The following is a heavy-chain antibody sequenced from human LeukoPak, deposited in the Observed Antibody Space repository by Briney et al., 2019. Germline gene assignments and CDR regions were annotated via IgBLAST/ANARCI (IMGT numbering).Heavy chain of an antibody. Sequence: SETLSLTCAVYGGSFSGYYWSWIRQPSGKGLEWIGEINHSGSTNYNPSLKSRVTISVDTSKNQFSLKLSSVTAADTAVYYCARDRSSSWYRDAFDIWGQGTMVTVSS. CDR3: ARDRSSSWYRDAFDI. J-gene: IGHJ3*02. CDR2: INHSGST. CDR1: GGSFSGYY. D-gene: IGHD6-13*01. V-gene: IGHV4-34*01.